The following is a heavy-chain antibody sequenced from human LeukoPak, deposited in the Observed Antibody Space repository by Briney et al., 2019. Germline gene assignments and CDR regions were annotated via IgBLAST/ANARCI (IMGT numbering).Heavy chain of an antibody. CDR3: ARDAESGGSYFDY. CDR2: MNQDGNEK. J-gene: IGHJ4*02. V-gene: IGHV3-7*01. Sequence: PGGSLRLSCAASAFTFSNYWMAWVRQAPGKGLEWVASMNQDGNEKYYVDSVKGRFTISRANAKNSLNLQMNSLRVGDTAVYYCARDAESGGSYFDYWGQGTLVTVSS. D-gene: IGHD2-15*01. CDR1: AFTFSNYW.